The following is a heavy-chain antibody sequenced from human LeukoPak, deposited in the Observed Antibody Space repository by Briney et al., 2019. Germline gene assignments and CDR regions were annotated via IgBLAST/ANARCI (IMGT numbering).Heavy chain of an antibody. CDR3: ARDGYSYGCPSLSPIDY. CDR2: IYSGGST. CDR1: GFTVSSNY. V-gene: IGHV3-66*01. J-gene: IGHJ4*02. Sequence: GGSLRLSCAASGFTVSSNYMSWVRQAPGKGLEWVSAIYSGGSTYYADSVKGRFTISRDNSKNTLYLQMNSLRAEDTAVYYCARDGYSYGCPSLSPIDYWGQGTLVAVSS. D-gene: IGHD5-18*01.